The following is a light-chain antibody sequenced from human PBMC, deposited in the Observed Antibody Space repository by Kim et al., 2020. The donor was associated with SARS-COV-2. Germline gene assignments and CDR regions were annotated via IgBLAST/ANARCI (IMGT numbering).Light chain of an antibody. CDR1: SLRSYY. Sequence: SSELTQDPAVSVALGQTVRITCQGDSLRSYYASWYQQKPEQAPVLVIYGKNNRPSGIPDRFSGSSSGNTASLTITGAQAEDEADYYCNSRDSSGNHLVFGGGTQLTFL. CDR3: NSRDSSGNHLV. V-gene: IGLV3-19*01. CDR2: GKN. J-gene: IGLJ3*02.